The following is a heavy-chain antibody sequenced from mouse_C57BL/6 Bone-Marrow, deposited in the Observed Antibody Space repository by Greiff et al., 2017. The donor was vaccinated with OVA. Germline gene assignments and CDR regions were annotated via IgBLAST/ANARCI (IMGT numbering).Heavy chain of an antibody. V-gene: IGHV3-6*01. D-gene: IGHD3-2*02. Sequence: EVKLQESGPGLVKPSQSLSLTCSVTGYSITSGYYWNWIRQFPGNKLEWMGYISYDGSNNYNPSLKNRISITRDTSKNQFFLKLNSVTTEDTATYYCARAGSSVLYFDYWGQGTTVTVSS. CDR1: GYSITSGYY. CDR2: ISYDGSN. CDR3: ARAGSSVLYFDY. J-gene: IGHJ2*01.